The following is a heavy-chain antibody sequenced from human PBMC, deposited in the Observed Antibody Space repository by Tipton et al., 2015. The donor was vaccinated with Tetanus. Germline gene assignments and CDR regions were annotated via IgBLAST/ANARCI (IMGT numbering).Heavy chain of an antibody. CDR2: ITPFNNNT. Sequence: QSGAEVKKTGSSVKISCKASGYTLTYRYLHWVRQAPGQALEWMGWITPFNNNTNYAQKFQDRVSFSSDRSMGTAYMEVSSLRSADTAMYYCATREDTALVIAESDAPDIWGQGTMVTVSS. CDR1: GYTLTYRY. J-gene: IGHJ3*02. CDR3: ATREDTALVIAESDAPDI. D-gene: IGHD5-18*01. V-gene: IGHV1-45*02.